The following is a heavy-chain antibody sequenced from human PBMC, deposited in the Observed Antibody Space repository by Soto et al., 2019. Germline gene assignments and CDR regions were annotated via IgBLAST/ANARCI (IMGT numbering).Heavy chain of an antibody. CDR3: ARRQLGRYYGMDV. CDR1: GGSFSGYY. D-gene: IGHD6-13*01. V-gene: IGHV4-34*01. CDR2: INHSGGT. J-gene: IGHJ6*02. Sequence: PSETLSLTFAVYGGSFSGYYWSWIRQPPGKGLEWIGEINHSGGTNYNPSLKSRVTISVDTSKNQFSLKLSSVTAADTAVYYCARRQLGRYYGMDVWGQGTTVTVSS.